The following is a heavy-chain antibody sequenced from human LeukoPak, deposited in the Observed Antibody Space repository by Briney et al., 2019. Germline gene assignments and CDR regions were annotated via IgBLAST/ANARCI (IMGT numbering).Heavy chain of an antibody. J-gene: IGHJ4*02. V-gene: IGHV1-8*01. CDR3: AREGLDY. CDR2: KNPNSGNS. Sequence: ASVKVSCKASGYTFTNYDINWVRQATGQGLEWMGYKNPNSGNSAYAQKFQGRVTITTDASITTAYMELSGLRSEDMALYYGAREGLDYWGQGTLVTVSS. CDR1: GYTFTNYD.